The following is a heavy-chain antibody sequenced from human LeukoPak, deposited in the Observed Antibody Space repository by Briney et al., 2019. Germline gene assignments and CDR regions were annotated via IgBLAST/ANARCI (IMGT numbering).Heavy chain of an antibody. CDR1: EYTFTGYY. D-gene: IGHD2-2*02. V-gene: IGHV1-2*02. CDR2: INPNSGGT. CDR3: AKVVDIVVVPAAIRAMDV. Sequence: ASVKVSCKASEYTFTGYYMHWVRQAPGQGLEWMGWINPNSGGTNYAQKFQGRVTMTRDTSISTAYMELRSLRSDDTAVYYCAKVVDIVVVPAAIRAMDVWGKGTTVTVSS. J-gene: IGHJ6*03.